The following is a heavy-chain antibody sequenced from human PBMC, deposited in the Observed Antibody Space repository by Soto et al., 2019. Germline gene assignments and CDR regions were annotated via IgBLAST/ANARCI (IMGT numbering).Heavy chain of an antibody. Sequence: VQLVESGGGLVEPGGSLRLSCAASGFTFSTYLMNWVRQAPGKGLEWVSSIKSDSSSLYYADSVKGRFTISRDNAKNSLHLQMNSLRVEDTAMYFCARKPMPGSQSGAFDIWGQGTMVTVSS. V-gene: IGHV3-21*06. CDR1: GFTFSTYL. D-gene: IGHD1-1*01. CDR3: ARKPMPGSQSGAFDI. J-gene: IGHJ3*02. CDR2: IKSDSSSL.